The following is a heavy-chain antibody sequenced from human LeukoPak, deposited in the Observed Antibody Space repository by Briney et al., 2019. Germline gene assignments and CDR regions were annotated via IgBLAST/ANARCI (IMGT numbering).Heavy chain of an antibody. CDR3: ARQVEVPAAIPYYFDY. V-gene: IGHV4-38-2*01. J-gene: IGHJ4*02. D-gene: IGHD2-2*02. CDR1: GYSISSGYY. CDR2: IYHSGST. Sequence: SETLSLTCAVSGYSISSGYYWGWIRQPPGKGLEWIGSIYHSGSTYYNPSLKSRVTISVDTSKNQFSLKLSSVTAADTAVYYCARQVEVPAAIPYYFDYWGQGTLVTVSS.